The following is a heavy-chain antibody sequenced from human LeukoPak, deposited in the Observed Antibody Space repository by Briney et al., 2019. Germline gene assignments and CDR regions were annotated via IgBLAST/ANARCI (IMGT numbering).Heavy chain of an antibody. CDR1: GGTFSSYT. Sequence: SVKVSCKASGGTFSSYTISWLRQAPGQGLEWMGRIIPILGIANYAQKFQGRVTITADKSTSTAYMELSSLRSEDTAVSYCARVHDYGETNWGQGTLVTVSS. D-gene: IGHD4-17*01. CDR2: IIPILGIA. V-gene: IGHV1-69*02. J-gene: IGHJ4*02. CDR3: ARVHDYGETN.